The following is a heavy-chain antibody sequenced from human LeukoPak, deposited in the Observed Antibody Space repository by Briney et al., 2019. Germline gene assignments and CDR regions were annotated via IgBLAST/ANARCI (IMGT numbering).Heavy chain of an antibody. V-gene: IGHV3-23*01. CDR2: ISGSGGST. D-gene: IGHD4-17*01. Sequence: GGSLRLSCAASGFTFSSYWMSWVRQAPGKGLEWVSAISGSGGSTYYADSVKGRFTISRDNSKNTLYLQMNSLRAEDTAVYYCAKHGDYVSYYFDYWGQGTLVTVSS. CDR1: GFTFSSYW. J-gene: IGHJ4*02. CDR3: AKHGDYVSYYFDY.